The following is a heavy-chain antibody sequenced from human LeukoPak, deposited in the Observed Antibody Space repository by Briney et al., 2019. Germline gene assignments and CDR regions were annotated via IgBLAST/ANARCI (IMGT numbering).Heavy chain of an antibody. Sequence: PSETLSLTCAVYGGFFSGYYWSWIRQPPGKGLEWIGEINHSGSTNYNPSLKSRVTISVDTSKNQFSLKLSSVTAADTAVYYCARGQGVGDFPPVYFDYWGQGTLVTVSS. CDR1: GGFFSGYY. CDR3: ARGQGVGDFPPVYFDY. V-gene: IGHV4-34*01. CDR2: INHSGST. D-gene: IGHD2-21*02. J-gene: IGHJ4*02.